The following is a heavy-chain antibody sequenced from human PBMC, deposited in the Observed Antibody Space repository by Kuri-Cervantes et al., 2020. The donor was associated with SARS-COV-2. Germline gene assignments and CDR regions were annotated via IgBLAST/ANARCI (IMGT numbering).Heavy chain of an antibody. V-gene: IGHV1-58*02. CDR1: GFTFTSSA. CDR3: AAGRTYSSSWWGGYFDL. D-gene: IGHD6-13*01. Sequence: SVKVSCKASGFTFTSSAMQWVRQARGQRLEWIGWIVVGSGNTNYAQKFQERVTITRDMSTSTAYMELSSLRSEDTAVYYCAAGRTYSSSWWGGYFDLWGRGTLVTVSS. CDR2: IVVGSGNT. J-gene: IGHJ2*01.